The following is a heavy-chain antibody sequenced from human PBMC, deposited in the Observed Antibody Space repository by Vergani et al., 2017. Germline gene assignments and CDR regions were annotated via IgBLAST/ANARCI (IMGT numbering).Heavy chain of an antibody. CDR2: LSTTGGAPHA. D-gene: IGHD6-13*01. Sequence: QVKLQESGPGLVKPSETLSLTCHVFGVSVTDYNCNWIRQDPGKVLEWIGSLSTTGGAPHASHNPSLKSRVSISVDTSKSQFSLRLTSVTAADSAIYYCAGDTHSWQRADRWGQGLLVSVSS. CDR3: AGDTHSWQRADR. V-gene: IGHV4-59*02. J-gene: IGHJ5*02. CDR1: GVSVTDYN.